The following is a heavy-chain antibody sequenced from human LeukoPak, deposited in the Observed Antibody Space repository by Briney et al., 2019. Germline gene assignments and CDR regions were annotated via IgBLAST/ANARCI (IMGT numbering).Heavy chain of an antibody. J-gene: IGHJ5*02. Sequence: PSETLSLTCDVSGDSMSSNDWWSWVRQPPGKGLEWIGEIFRSGSTNYNPSLQSRVTISADASKKQFSLELKSLTAADTAVYYCARETIFGVVIIGPAFDPWGQGTLVTVTS. CDR1: GDSMSSNDW. CDR2: IFRSGST. CDR3: ARETIFGVVIIGPAFDP. V-gene: IGHV4-4*02. D-gene: IGHD3-3*01.